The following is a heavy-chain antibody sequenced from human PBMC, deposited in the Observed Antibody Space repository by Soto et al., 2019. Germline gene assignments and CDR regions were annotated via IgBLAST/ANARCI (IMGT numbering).Heavy chain of an antibody. D-gene: IGHD3-9*01. J-gene: IGHJ4*02. CDR3: ARSYHYDILTGYYSC. CDR2: ISYDGSNK. CDR1: GFTCSSYA. V-gene: IGHV3-30-3*01. Sequence: GGSLRLSCAASGFTCSSYAMHWVRQAPGKGLEWVAVISYDGSNKYYADSVKGRFTISRDNSKNTLYLQMNSLGAEDTAVYYCARSYHYDILTGYYSCWGQGTLVTVSS.